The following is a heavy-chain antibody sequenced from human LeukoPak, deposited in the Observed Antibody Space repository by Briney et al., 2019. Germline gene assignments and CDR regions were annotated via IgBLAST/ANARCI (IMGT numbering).Heavy chain of an antibody. D-gene: IGHD5-24*01. V-gene: IGHV1-69*04. CDR1: GGTFSSYA. Sequence: SVKVSCKASGGTFSSYAISWVRQAPGQGLEWMGRIIPILGIANYAQKFQGRVTITADKSTSTAYLELSSLRSEDTAVYYCARGDGYVEYWGQGTLVTVSS. J-gene: IGHJ4*02. CDR3: ARGDGYVEY. CDR2: IIPILGIA.